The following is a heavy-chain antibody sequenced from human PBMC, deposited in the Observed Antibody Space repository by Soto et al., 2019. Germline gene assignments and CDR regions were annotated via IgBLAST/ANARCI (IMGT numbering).Heavy chain of an antibody. CDR3: GRHAIRTLGGQSWHYFDY. CDR1: GASISSDSYF. V-gene: IGHV4-39*01. D-gene: IGHD2-21*01. Sequence: SETLSLTCTVSGASISSDSYFWAWVRQPPGKGLEWIGSVSYSGSTYYNPSLKGGLTISVDTAKKQFSLKLNSLTAAETAFYYCGRHAIRTLGGQSWHYFDYWGQGILVTVSS. J-gene: IGHJ4*02. CDR2: VSYSGST.